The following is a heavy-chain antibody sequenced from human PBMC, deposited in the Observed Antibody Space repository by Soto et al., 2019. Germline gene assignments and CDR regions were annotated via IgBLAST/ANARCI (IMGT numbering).Heavy chain of an antibody. D-gene: IGHD2-21*02. J-gene: IGHJ5*02. CDR3: ARVPCGGDCSTAP. V-gene: IGHV4-59*01. CDR2: IYYSGST. Sequence: SETLSLTCTVSGGSINGFYWSWLRQPPGKGLEWIGYIYYSGSTNYNPSLKSRVTISIDTSKNQFSLKLTSVTAADTAVYYCARVPCGGDCSTAPWGQGTLVTVSS. CDR1: GGSINGFY.